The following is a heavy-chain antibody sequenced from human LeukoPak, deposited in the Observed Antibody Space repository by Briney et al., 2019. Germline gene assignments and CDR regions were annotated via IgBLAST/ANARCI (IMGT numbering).Heavy chain of an antibody. D-gene: IGHD2-2*02. CDR2: IDPSDSYT. CDR3: ARRLFHCSSTSCYSGMDV. J-gene: IGHJ6*04. Sequence: GESLKISCKGSGYSFTSYWISWVRQMPGKDLEWMGRIDPSDSYTNYSPSFQGHVTISADKSISTAYLQWSSLKASDTAMYYCARRLFHCSSTSCYSGMDVWGKGTTVTVSS. V-gene: IGHV5-10-1*01. CDR1: GYSFTSYW.